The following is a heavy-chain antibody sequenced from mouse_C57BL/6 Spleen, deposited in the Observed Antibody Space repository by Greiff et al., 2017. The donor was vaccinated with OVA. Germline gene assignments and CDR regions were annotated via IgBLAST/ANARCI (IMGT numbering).Heavy chain of an antibody. V-gene: IGHV1-64*01. Sequence: QVQLKQPGAELVKPGASVKLSCKASGYTFTSYWMHWVKQRPGQGLEWIGMIHPNSGSTNYNEKFKSKATLTVDKSSSTAYMQLSSLTSEDSAVYYCARDPHWYFDVWGTGTTVTVSS. CDR3: ARDPHWYFDV. CDR2: IHPNSGST. J-gene: IGHJ1*03. CDR1: GYTFTSYW.